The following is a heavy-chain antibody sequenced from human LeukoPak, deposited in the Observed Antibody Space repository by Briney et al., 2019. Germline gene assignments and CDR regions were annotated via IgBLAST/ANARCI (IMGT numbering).Heavy chain of an antibody. Sequence: SQTLSLTCTVSGGSISSGSYYWSWIRQPAGKGLEWIGRIYTSGSTNYNPSLKSRVTISVDTSKNQFSLKLSSVTAADTAVYYCARGVRAATYDWARYYYFDYWGQGTLVTVSS. V-gene: IGHV4-61*02. D-gene: IGHD1-1*01. J-gene: IGHJ4*02. CDR2: IYTSGST. CDR1: GGSISSGSYY. CDR3: ARGVRAATYDWARYYYFDY.